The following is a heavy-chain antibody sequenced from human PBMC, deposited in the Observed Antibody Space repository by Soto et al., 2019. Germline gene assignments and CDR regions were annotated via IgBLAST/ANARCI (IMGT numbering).Heavy chain of an antibody. D-gene: IGHD5-12*01. Sequence: ASVKVSCKASGGTFSSYAISWVRQAPGQGLEWMGGIIPIFGTANYAQKFQGRVTITADESTSTAYMELSSLRSEDTAVYYCAREDGGYDSNWFDPWGQGTPVTVS. CDR2: IIPIFGTA. V-gene: IGHV1-69*13. J-gene: IGHJ5*02. CDR1: GGTFSSYA. CDR3: AREDGGYDSNWFDP.